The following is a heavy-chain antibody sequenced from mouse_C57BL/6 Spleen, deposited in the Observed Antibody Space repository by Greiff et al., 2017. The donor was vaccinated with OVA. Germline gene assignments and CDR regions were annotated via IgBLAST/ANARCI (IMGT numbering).Heavy chain of an antibody. Sequence: EVKLVESGPELVKPGASVKMSCKASGYTFTDYNMHWVKQSHGKSLEWIGYINPNNGGTSYNQKFKGKATLTVNKSSSTAYMELRSLTSEDSAVYYCARGSGYPHFDYWGQGTTLTVSS. V-gene: IGHV1-22*01. D-gene: IGHD3-2*02. CDR3: ARGSGYPHFDY. J-gene: IGHJ2*01. CDR2: INPNNGGT. CDR1: GYTFTDYN.